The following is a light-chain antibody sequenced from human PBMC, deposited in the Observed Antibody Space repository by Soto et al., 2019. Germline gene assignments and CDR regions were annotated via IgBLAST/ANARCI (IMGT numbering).Light chain of an antibody. CDR3: RSYTNINTGYRV. Sequence: QSVLTQPASVSGSPGQSITISCTGTSGDIGSYNRVSWYRQHPGKAPKLIIYEVTDRPSGVSNRFSGSKSGNTASLTISGLQAEDEAEYYCRSYTNINTGYRVFGNGTK. CDR2: EVT. V-gene: IGLV2-14*01. J-gene: IGLJ1*01. CDR1: SGDIGSYNR.